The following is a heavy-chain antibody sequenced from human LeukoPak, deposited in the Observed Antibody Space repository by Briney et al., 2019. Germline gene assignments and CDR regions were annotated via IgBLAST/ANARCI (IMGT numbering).Heavy chain of an antibody. CDR3: ASKLTTGY. Sequence: GGSLRLSCVVSGLTVSSNYMSWVRQAPGKGLEWVSVIYSGGTTNYADSVKGRFLVYRDNSKNTLYLQMDSLRAEDTAVYYCASKLTTGYWGQGTLVTVSS. CDR1: GLTVSSNY. CDR2: IYSGGTT. J-gene: IGHJ4*02. V-gene: IGHV3-66*01. D-gene: IGHD4-17*01.